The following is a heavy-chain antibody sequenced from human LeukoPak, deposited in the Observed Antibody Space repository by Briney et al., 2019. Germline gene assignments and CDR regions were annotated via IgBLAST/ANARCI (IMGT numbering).Heavy chain of an antibody. CDR3: AKDRAGIQLWFLRPGCYFDY. CDR1: GFTFSSYA. CDR2: ISGSGGST. D-gene: IGHD5-18*01. J-gene: IGHJ4*02. Sequence: GGSLRLSCAASGFTFSSYAMSWVRQAPGKGLEWVSAISGSGGSTYYADSVKGRFTISRDNSKNTLYLQMNSLRAEDTAVYYCAKDRAGIQLWFLRPGCYFDYWGQGTLVTVSS. V-gene: IGHV3-23*01.